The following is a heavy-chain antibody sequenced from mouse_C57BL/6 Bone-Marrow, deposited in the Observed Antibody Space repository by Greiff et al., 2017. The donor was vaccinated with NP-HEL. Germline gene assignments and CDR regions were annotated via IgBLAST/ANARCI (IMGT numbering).Heavy chain of an antibody. CDR3: AREGGYYGSPFAY. J-gene: IGHJ3*01. D-gene: IGHD1-1*01. V-gene: IGHV3-6*01. Sequence: ESGPGLVKPSQSLSLTCSVTGYSIISGYYWNWIRQFPGNKLELMAYISYDGSNNYNPSLKNRIPITRDISKNHCFLKLTSVTTEDTATYYCAREGGYYGSPFAYWGQGTLVTVSA. CDR2: ISYDGSN. CDR1: GYSIISGYY.